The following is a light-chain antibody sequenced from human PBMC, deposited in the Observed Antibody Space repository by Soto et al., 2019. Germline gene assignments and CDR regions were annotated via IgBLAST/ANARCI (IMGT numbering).Light chain of an antibody. CDR3: SSSTGTSALVI. Sequence: QSALTQPASVSGSPGQSITISCTGTSSDFGGYNYVSWYQQHPGKAPKLMIYEVSNRPTGVSNRFSGSKSGNTASLSISGLQTEDAAAYYCSSSTGTSALVIFGGGTKLTVL. V-gene: IGLV2-14*01. CDR2: EVS. CDR1: SSDFGGYNY. J-gene: IGLJ2*01.